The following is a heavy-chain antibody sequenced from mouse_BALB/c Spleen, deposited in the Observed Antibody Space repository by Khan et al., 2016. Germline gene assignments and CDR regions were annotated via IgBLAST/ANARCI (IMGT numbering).Heavy chain of an antibody. D-gene: IGHD1-1*02. CDR3: ARVWGDY. J-gene: IGHJ4*01. Sequence: QVQLKESGPGLVAPSQSLSITCTVSGFSLTGYGVNWVRQPPGKGLEWLGMIWGDGSTDYNSAIKSRLTITKDNSKSQVFLKMNSLQTDDTARYYCARVWGDYWGQGTSVTVSS. V-gene: IGHV2-6-7*01. CDR1: GFSLTGYG. CDR2: IWGDGST.